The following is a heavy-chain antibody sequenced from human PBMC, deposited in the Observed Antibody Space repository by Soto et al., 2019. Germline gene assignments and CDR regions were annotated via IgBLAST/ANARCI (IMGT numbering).Heavy chain of an antibody. Sequence: GASVKVSCKTSGGTFSNDIITWVRQAPGQGLEWMGRIIPLLDTTNYAQKFQGRFTISRDNAKNSLYLQMNSLRTEDTAFYYCARDHDEDFGYDLDYFDYWGQGTLVTVSS. CDR3: ARDHDEDFGYDLDYFDY. J-gene: IGHJ4*02. CDR1: GGTFSNDI. CDR2: IIPLLDTT. D-gene: IGHD5-12*01. V-gene: IGHV1-69*08.